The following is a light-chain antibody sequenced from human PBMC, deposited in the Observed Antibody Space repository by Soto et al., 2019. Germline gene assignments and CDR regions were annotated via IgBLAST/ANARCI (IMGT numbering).Light chain of an antibody. CDR3: QYYSSSLSIT. Sequence: EIVLTQSPGILSLSPGERATLSCRASQSVRSTYLAWYQQKPGQAPRLLIHGASSRATGIPDRFSGSGSGTDFTLTISRLEPEDFAVYYCQYYSSSLSITFGQGPRLDIK. V-gene: IGKV3-20*01. CDR1: QSVRSTY. J-gene: IGKJ5*01. CDR2: GAS.